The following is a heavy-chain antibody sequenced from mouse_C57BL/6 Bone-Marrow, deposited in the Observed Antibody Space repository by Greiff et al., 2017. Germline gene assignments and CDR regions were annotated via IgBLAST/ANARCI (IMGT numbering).Heavy chain of an antibody. CDR1: GYTFTDYY. Sequence: EVKLQQSGPELVKPGASVKISCKASGYTFTDYYMNWVKQSHGKSLEWIGDINPNNGGTSYNQKFKGKATLTVDKSSSTAYMELRSLTSEDSAVYYCARWGSSYGWGQGTLVTVSA. CDR2: INPNNGGT. V-gene: IGHV1-26*01. D-gene: IGHD1-1*01. CDR3: ARWGSSYG. J-gene: IGHJ3*01.